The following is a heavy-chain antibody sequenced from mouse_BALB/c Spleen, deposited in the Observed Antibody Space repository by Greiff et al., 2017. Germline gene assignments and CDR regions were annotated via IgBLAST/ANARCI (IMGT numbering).Heavy chain of an antibody. J-gene: IGHJ2*01. D-gene: IGHD5-1*01. CDR2: ISSGGST. Sequence: EVQLVESGGGLVKPGGSLKLSCAASGFTFSSYAMSWVRQTPEKRLEWVASISSGGSTYYPDSVKGRFTISRDNARNILYLQMSSLRSEDTAMYYCAREEYLYYFDYWGQGTTLTVSS. CDR1: GFTFSSYA. V-gene: IGHV5-6-5*01. CDR3: AREEYLYYFDY.